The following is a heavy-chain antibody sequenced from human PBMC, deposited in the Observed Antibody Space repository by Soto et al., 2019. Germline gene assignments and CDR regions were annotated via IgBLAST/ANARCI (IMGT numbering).Heavy chain of an antibody. CDR3: ARGWDANS. CDR2: ISHSGIT. V-gene: IGHV4-61*01. J-gene: IGHJ4*02. D-gene: IGHD3-22*01. CDR1: GASVSSGNQY. Sequence: QVQMQESGPGLVKPSETLSLTCTVSGASVSSGNQYWSWIRQPPGKGLEWIGYISHSGITNYNPSLKSRVTIAADTSRNQFSLKVSSVTAADPAVYYCARGWDANSWGQGTLVTVSS.